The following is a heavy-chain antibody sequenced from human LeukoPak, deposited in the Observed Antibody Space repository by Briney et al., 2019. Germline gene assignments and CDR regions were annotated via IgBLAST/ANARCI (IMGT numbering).Heavy chain of an antibody. D-gene: IGHD2-15*01. J-gene: IGHJ4*02. CDR1: GGSISSSSYY. V-gene: IGHV4-39*01. CDR3: ARHYQYCSGGRRYSLLDY. Sequence: PSETLSLTCTVSGGSISSSSYYWGWIRQPPGKGLEWIGTIYYSGSTYYNPSLKTRVTISVDTSKNQFSLKLSSVTAADTAVYYCARHYQYCSGGRRYSLLDYWGQGTLVTVSS. CDR2: IYYSGST.